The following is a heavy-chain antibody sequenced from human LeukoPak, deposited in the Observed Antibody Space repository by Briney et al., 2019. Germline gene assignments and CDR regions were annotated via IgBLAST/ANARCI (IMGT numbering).Heavy chain of an antibody. CDR2: IHHSGST. V-gene: IGHV4-39*07. CDR3: ARVVGPPYGGLDY. D-gene: IGHD4-23*01. J-gene: IGHJ4*02. CDR1: GGSISTGSFY. Sequence: SETLSLTCTVSGGSISTGSFYWGWIRQPPGKGLEWVGSIHHSGSTYYNPSLKSRVTISVVTSKNQFSLKLSSVTAADTAVYYCARVVGPPYGGLDYWGQGTLVTVSS.